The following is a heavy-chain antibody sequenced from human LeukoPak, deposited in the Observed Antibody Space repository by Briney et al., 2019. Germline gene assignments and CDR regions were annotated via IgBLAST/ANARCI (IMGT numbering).Heavy chain of an antibody. J-gene: IGHJ4*02. CDR2: ISYDGSKK. D-gene: IGHD2-2*02. Sequence: PGGSLRLSCAASGLSFSNYWMTWVRQAPGKGLEWVAVISYDGSKKYYADSVKGRFTISRDNSKNTLYLQMNSLRTEDTAVYFCARDGAEVVPAAIKWDYWGQGTLVTVSS. V-gene: IGHV3-30*03. CDR3: ARDGAEVVPAAIKWDY. CDR1: GLSFSNYW.